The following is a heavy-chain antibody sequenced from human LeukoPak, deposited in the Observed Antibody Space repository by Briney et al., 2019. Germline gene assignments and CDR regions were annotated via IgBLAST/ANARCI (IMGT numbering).Heavy chain of an antibody. V-gene: IGHV3-7*01. CDR1: GFMFSNYW. J-gene: IGHJ4*02. D-gene: IGHD3-22*01. CDR3: ASSLYYDGSGYHDY. CDR2: INKDGSVA. Sequence: GGSLRLSCVGSGFMFSNYWMSWVRQAPGKGLEWVANINKDGSVAYSADSLKGRFTFSRDNAKSSLFLRMNSLRAEDTAVYYCASSLYYDGSGYHDYWGQGTLVTVSS.